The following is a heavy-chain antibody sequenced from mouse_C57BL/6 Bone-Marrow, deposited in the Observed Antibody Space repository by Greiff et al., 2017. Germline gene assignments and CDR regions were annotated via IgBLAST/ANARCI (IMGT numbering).Heavy chain of an antibody. CDR2: IDPSDSYT. CDR1: GYTFTSYW. J-gene: IGHJ2*01. D-gene: IGHD1-1*01. Sequence: QVQLQQPGAELVRPGTSVKLSCKASGYTFTSYWMHWVKQRPGQGLEWIGVIDPSDSYTNYNQKFKGKATLTVDTSSITAYMQLSSLTSEDSAVYYCARYGSSLDYWGQGTTLTVSS. V-gene: IGHV1-59*01. CDR3: ARYGSSLDY.